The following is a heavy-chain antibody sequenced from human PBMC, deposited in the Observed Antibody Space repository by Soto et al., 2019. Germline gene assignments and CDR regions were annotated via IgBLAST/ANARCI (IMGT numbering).Heavy chain of an antibody. V-gene: IGHV3-23*01. CDR1: GFTFSNYA. D-gene: IGHD3-9*01. Sequence: RGSLRLSCVASGFTFSNYAMSWILQALGKGLEWVSTISKSGDGTHYADSVTGRFTVSRDNSKNTLYLQMNSLRAEDTAIYYCAEDPSTGYDGYWGQGTLVTVSS. J-gene: IGHJ4*02. CDR3: AEDPSTGYDGY. CDR2: ISKSGDGT.